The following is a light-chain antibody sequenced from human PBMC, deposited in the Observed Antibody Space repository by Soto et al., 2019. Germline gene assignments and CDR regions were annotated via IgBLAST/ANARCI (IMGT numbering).Light chain of an antibody. CDR1: SNDVANNKF. CDR3: SSYTNINTRACV. V-gene: IGLV2-14*02. J-gene: IGLJ1*01. Sequence: QSALTQPASVSESPGQSITISCTGTSNDVANNKFVSWYQQSPGKAPKLLIYEDTRRPPGVSNRFSASKSGNTASLTISGLQAEDEAEYYCSSYTNINTRACVFGTGTKVTVL. CDR2: EDT.